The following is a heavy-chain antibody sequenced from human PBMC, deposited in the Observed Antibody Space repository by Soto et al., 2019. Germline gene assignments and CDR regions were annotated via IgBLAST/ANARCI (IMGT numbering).Heavy chain of an antibody. CDR3: AAELYSGGRCWSFDI. J-gene: IGHJ3*02. Sequence: SATRSCRASGFTFTNADVLRVRPAGGQRLEWMAWIVVGAGNTNYAQELQERLTITRDVSTNTAYMELSSLRSEDTAVDYCAAELYSGGRCWSFDIWGQGAMV. D-gene: IGHD2-15*01. CDR2: IVVGAGNT. CDR1: GFTFTNAD. V-gene: IGHV1-58*01.